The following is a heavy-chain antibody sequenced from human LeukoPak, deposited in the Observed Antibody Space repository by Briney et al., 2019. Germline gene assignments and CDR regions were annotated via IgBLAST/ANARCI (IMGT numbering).Heavy chain of an antibody. CDR2: IKRDGSEK. Sequence: GGSLRLSCAASGFTFSSYWMNWVRQAPGKGLEWVANIKRDGSEKYYVDSVKGRFTISRDNAKNSLDLQMNSLRVEDTAVYYCARLGPASSGWPESFDYWGQGTLVTVSS. CDR1: GFTFSSYW. D-gene: IGHD6-19*01. J-gene: IGHJ4*02. CDR3: ARLGPASSGWPESFDY. V-gene: IGHV3-7*03.